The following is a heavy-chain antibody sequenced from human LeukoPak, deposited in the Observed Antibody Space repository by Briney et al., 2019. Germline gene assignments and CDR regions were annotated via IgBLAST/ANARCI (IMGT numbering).Heavy chain of an antibody. CDR3: ARGWAVVAAPFDY. Sequence: ASETLSLTCAVDGGSFSGYYWSWIRQPPGKGLEWIGEINHSGSTNYNPSLKSRVTISVDTSKNQFSLKLSSVTAADTAVYYCARGWAVVAAPFDYWGQGTLVTVSS. CDR2: INHSGST. CDR1: GGSFSGYY. V-gene: IGHV4-34*01. J-gene: IGHJ4*02. D-gene: IGHD2-15*01.